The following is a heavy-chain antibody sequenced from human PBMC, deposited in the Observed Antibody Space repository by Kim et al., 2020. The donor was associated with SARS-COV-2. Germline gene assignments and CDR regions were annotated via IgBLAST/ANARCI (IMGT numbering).Heavy chain of an antibody. CDR2: IYYSGST. D-gene: IGHD3-22*01. CDR3: ARLYYYDSSGYYFEGYFDY. V-gene: IGHV4-39*01. J-gene: IGHJ4*02. Sequence: SETLSLTCTVSGGSISSSSYYWGWIRQPPGKGLEWIGSIYYSGSTYYNPSLKSRVTISVDTSKNQFSLKLSSVTAADTAVYYCARLYYYDSSGYYFEGYFDYWGQGTLVTVSS. CDR1: GGSISSSSYY.